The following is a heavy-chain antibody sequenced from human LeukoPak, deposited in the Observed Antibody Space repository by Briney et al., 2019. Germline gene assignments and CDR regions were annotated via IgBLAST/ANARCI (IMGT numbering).Heavy chain of an antibody. D-gene: IGHD4-17*01. Sequence: AGGSLSLSCAVSGFTFSSYAMSCVRQARGKGLEWVSAISGSGGSTYYADSVKGRFTISRDNSKNTLYLQMNSLRAEDTAVYYCAKDGYYGDYLFDYWGQGTLVTVSS. V-gene: IGHV3-23*01. CDR2: ISGSGGST. J-gene: IGHJ4*02. CDR1: GFTFSSYA. CDR3: AKDGYYGDYLFDY.